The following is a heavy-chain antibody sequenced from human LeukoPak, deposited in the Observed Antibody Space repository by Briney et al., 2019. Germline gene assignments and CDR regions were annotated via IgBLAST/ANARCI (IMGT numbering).Heavy chain of an antibody. Sequence: PSETLSLTCTVSGGSISDYYWSWIRQSPGKGLEWIGYIYYSGSTYYNPSLKSRVTISVDTSKNQFSLKLSSVTAADTAVYYCARQELGYYDSSGYYPREWGQGTLVTVSS. CDR1: GGSISDYY. D-gene: IGHD3-22*01. J-gene: IGHJ4*02. CDR3: ARQELGYYDSSGYYPRE. V-gene: IGHV4-59*08. CDR2: IYYSGST.